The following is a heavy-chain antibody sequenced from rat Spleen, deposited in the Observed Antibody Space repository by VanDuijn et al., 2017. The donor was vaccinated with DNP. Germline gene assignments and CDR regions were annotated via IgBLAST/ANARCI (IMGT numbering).Heavy chain of an antibody. CDR3: ARHRTIMPYYYAMDA. Sequence: EVQLVESGGGPVQPGRSLKLSCVASGFIFSNYWMTWISQAPGKGLEWVATLSYNGGTPYYRDSVKGRFTISRDNAQSTLYLQMDSLRSEDTATYYCARHRTIMPYYYAMDAWGQGASVTVSS. J-gene: IGHJ4*01. V-gene: IGHV5-31*01. CDR1: GFIFSNYW. D-gene: IGHD1-12*01. CDR2: LSYNGGTP.